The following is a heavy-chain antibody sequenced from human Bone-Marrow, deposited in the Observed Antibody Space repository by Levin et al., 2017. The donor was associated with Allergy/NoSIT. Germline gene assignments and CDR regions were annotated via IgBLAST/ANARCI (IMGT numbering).Heavy chain of an antibody. CDR2: IRSSGTKI. Sequence: PGGSLRLSCVASGSNFSSYEMNWVRQAPGKGLEWVSYIRSSGTKIYYADSVKGRFTISRDNAKNTLYLQMNSLRVEDTAVYYCARALRYWGQGTLVTVSS. CDR1: GSNFSSYE. J-gene: IGHJ4*02. CDR3: ARALRY. V-gene: IGHV3-48*03.